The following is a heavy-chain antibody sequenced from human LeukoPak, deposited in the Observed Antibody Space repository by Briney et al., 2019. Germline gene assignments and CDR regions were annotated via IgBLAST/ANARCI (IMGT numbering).Heavy chain of an antibody. Sequence: GGSLRLSCAASGFTFSSYGMHWVRQAPDKGLEWVAFIRYDGSNKYYADSVKGRFTISRDNSKNTLYLQMNSLRAEDTAVYYCAKGHVVAGTRWFDPWGQGTLVTVSS. CDR1: GFTFSSYG. V-gene: IGHV3-30*02. CDR2: IRYDGSNK. D-gene: IGHD6-19*01. CDR3: AKGHVVAGTRWFDP. J-gene: IGHJ5*02.